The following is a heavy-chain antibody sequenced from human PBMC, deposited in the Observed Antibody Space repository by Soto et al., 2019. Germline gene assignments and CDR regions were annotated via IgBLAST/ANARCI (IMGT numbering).Heavy chain of an antibody. V-gene: IGHV1-3*01. CDR1: GSTFTNYA. CDR2: INGGNANT. J-gene: IGHJ4*02. D-gene: IGHD6-6*01. Sequence: ASVNVSCKTSGSTFTNYAMHWVRQAPGQSLEWMGWINGGNANTKYSQNFQGRITITRDTSATTAYMELSSLRSEDTAVYYCARGFGAARSFDYWGQGTLVTVSS. CDR3: ARGFGAARSFDY.